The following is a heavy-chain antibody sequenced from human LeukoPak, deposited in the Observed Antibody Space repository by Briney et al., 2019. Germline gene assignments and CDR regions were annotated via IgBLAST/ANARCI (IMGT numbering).Heavy chain of an antibody. Sequence: PSETLSLTCTVSGGSISSRRYYWGWIRQPPGKRLEWIGSVPYSGGTYYNPSLKSRLSISIDTSKNQFSLRLTSVTAADTAVYYCARRLGVTNSDDAFHVWGLGTMVTVSS. V-gene: IGHV4-39*01. J-gene: IGHJ3*01. CDR1: GGSISSRRYY. CDR3: ARRLGVTNSDDAFHV. D-gene: IGHD1-26*01. CDR2: VPYSGGT.